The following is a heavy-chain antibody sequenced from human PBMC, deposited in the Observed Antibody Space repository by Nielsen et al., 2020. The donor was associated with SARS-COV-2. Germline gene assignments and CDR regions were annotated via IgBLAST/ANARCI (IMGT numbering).Heavy chain of an antibody. CDR1: GGSISSGDYY. V-gene: IGHV4-30-4*01. CDR2: TYYRGST. Sequence: SETLSLTCTVSGGSISSGDYYWSWIRQPPGKGLEWIGYTYYRGSTYYNPSLKSRVTISVDTSKNQFSLKLNSVTAADTAVYYCATKTGPFDSWGQGTLVTVPS. J-gene: IGHJ4*02. D-gene: IGHD7-27*01. CDR3: ATKTGPFDS.